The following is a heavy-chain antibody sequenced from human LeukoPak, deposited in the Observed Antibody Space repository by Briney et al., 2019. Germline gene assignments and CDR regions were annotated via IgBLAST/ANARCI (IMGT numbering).Heavy chain of an antibody. CDR3: ASVRYDILTGYYGWFDP. Sequence: ASVKVSCKSSGYTFTSYGISWVRQAPGQGLEWMGWISAYNGNTNYAQKLQGRVTMTTDTSTSTAYMELRSLRSDDTAVYYCASVRYDILTGYYGWFDPWGQGTLVTVSS. J-gene: IGHJ5*02. D-gene: IGHD3-9*01. CDR2: ISAYNGNT. V-gene: IGHV1-18*01. CDR1: GYTFTSYG.